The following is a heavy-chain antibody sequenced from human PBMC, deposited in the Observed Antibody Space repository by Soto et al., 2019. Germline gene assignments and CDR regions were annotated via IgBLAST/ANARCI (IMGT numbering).Heavy chain of an antibody. CDR2: IYYSGST. CDR3: ASHAAGWYFDS. V-gene: IGHV4-39*01. CDR1: RGSISSGTNY. Sequence: SETLSLTCTVSRGSISSGTNYWAWIRQPPGKGLEWIANIYYSGSTFYNPSLKSRVTISLDTSKNQFSLKLRSVTAADTAVYSCASHAAGWYFDSWGQGTLVTVSS. J-gene: IGHJ4*02. D-gene: IGHD6-25*01.